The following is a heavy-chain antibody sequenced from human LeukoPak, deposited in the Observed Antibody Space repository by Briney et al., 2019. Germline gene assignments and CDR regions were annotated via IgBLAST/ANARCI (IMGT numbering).Heavy chain of an antibody. D-gene: IGHD6-19*01. CDR1: GFIFSRYS. CDR3: AGEAVAGNYFDN. V-gene: IGHV3-48*02. CDR2: IGSSSSTI. J-gene: IGHJ4*02. Sequence: GGSLRLSCAASGFIFSRYSMNWARQAPGKGLEWVSYIGSSSSTIHYADSVKGRFTISRDNAKNSLYLQMNSLRDEDTAVYYCAGEAVAGNYFDNWGQGTLVTVSS.